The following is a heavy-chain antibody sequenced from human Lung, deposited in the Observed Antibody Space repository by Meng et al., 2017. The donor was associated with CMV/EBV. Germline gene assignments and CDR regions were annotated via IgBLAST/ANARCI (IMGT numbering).Heavy chain of an antibody. V-gene: IGHV3-7*01. CDR1: GFTFSSYW. CDR2: IKQDGSEK. J-gene: IGHJ6*02. Sequence: GEXXKISCAASGFTFSSYWMSWVRQAPGKGLEWLANIKQDGSEKYYVDSVKGRFTISRDNAKNSLYLQMNSLRAEDTAVYYCARDRFEDYDFWSGYSLTDYYGMDVWXQGTXVTVSS. D-gene: IGHD3-3*01. CDR3: ARDRFEDYDFWSGYSLTDYYGMDV.